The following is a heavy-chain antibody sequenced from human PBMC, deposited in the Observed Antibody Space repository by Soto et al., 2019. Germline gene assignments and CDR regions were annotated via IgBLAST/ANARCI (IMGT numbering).Heavy chain of an antibody. D-gene: IGHD3-22*01. J-gene: IGHJ4*02. Sequence: QLQLQESGPGLVKPSETLSLTCTVSGGSISSSSYYWGWIRQPPGKGLEWIGSIYYSGSTYYNPSLKSRVTISVDTYKNQFSLKLSSVTAADTAVYYCARYYYDSSGYSSYYFDYWGQGTLVTVSS. CDR3: ARYYYDSSGYSSYYFDY. CDR2: IYYSGST. V-gene: IGHV4-39*01. CDR1: GGSISSSSYY.